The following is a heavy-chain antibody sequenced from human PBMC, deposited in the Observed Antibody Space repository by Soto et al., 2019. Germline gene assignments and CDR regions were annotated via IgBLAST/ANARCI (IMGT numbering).Heavy chain of an antibody. V-gene: IGHV4-59*01. CDR1: GGSISNYY. CDR2: IYSSGST. D-gene: IGHD4-17*01. J-gene: IGHJ4*02. CDR3: ARPTTVIYFDY. Sequence: PSETLSLTCTVSGGSISNYYWNWIRQSPGKGLEWIGYIYSSGSTHYNPSLQNRVTISIDTSKNQVSLKVNSVTAEDTAVYYCARPTTVIYFDYWGQGTLVTVSS.